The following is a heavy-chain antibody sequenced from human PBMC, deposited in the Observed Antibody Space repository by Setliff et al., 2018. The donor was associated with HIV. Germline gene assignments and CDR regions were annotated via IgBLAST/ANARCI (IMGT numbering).Heavy chain of an antibody. V-gene: IGHV1-69-2*01. Sequence: VASVKVSCKASGYTFTVYYMHWVQQAPGKGLEWMGRIDPEDGETIYAEKFQGRVTISADTSTDTAYVQLSSLRSEDTAVYYCTIEGVYCSGGRCQSFDYWGQGTLVTVSS. CDR1: GYTFTVYY. CDR3: TIEGVYCSGGRCQSFDY. CDR2: IDPEDGET. J-gene: IGHJ4*02. D-gene: IGHD2-15*01.